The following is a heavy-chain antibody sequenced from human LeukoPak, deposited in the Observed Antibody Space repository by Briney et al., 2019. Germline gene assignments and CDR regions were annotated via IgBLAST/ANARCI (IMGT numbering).Heavy chain of an antibody. J-gene: IGHJ4*02. Sequence: GGSLRLSCAASGFTFSSYGMHWVRQAPGKGLEWVDDGSNKYYADSVKGRFTISRDNSKNTLYLQMNSLSAEDTAVYYCAGEMRWLGFDYWGQGTLVTVSS. CDR3: AGEMRWLGFDY. D-gene: IGHD6-19*01. V-gene: IGHV3-33*01. CDR1: GFTFSSYG. CDR2: DGSNK.